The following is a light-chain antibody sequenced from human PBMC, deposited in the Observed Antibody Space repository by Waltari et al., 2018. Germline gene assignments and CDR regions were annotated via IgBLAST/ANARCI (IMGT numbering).Light chain of an antibody. Sequence: EIVMTQSPATLSVSPGESAILSCRASHSVTTNLAWYQQKPGQAPRLLIYGASTRATDIPARFSGSGSGTEFTLTISSLQSEDCAVYYCHQYNDGPPFNFGQGTKLEIK. CDR3: HQYNDGPPFN. CDR2: GAS. J-gene: IGKJ2*01. V-gene: IGKV3-15*01. CDR1: HSVTTN.